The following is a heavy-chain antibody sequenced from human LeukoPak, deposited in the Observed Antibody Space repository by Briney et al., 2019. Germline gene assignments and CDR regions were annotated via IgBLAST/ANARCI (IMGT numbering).Heavy chain of an antibody. V-gene: IGHV1-46*03. J-gene: IGHJ4*02. CDR3: ARHGSGRYYPAEGRVDY. CDR2: MNPSVGGT. D-gene: IGHD3-10*01. Sequence: ASVKVSCKAFGYGFTSYYIHWVRQAPGQGLEWMGIMNPSVGGTTYARKFQGRVTMTRDTSTSTVYMELSSLRSEDTAVYYCARHGSGRYYPAEGRVDYWGQGTLVTVSS. CDR1: GYGFTSYY.